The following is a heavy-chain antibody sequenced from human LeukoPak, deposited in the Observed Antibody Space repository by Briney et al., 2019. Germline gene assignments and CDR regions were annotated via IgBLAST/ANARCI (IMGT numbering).Heavy chain of an antibody. J-gene: IGHJ4*02. CDR2: ISYSGST. Sequence: KPSETLSLTCTVSGGSISSYYWSWIRQPPGKGLEWVGYISYSGSTNYNPSLKSRVTISVDTSKNQFSLKLSSVTAADTAVYYCARGPTVPIAVAGNFDYWGQGTLVTVSS. D-gene: IGHD6-19*01. CDR3: ARGPTVPIAVAGNFDY. CDR1: GGSISSYY. V-gene: IGHV4-59*01.